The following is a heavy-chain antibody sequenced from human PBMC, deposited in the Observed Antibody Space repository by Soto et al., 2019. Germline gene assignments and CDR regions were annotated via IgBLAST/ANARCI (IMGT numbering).Heavy chain of an antibody. CDR3: ARLIRGVVNWLDT. V-gene: IGHV1-18*01. CDR1: GDTFTNFG. Sequence: GASVKVSCKTSGDTFTNFGLSWVRQAPGQGLEWMGWIATYNTNRNYAQKFQGRLTLTTDTSTSTAYMELKSLGYDDTAVYYCARLIRGVVNWLDTWGQGTLVTVSS. J-gene: IGHJ5*02. D-gene: IGHD3-10*01. CDR2: IATYNTNR.